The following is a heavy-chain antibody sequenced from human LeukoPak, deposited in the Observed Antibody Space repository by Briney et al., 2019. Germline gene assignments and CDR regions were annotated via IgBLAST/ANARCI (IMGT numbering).Heavy chain of an antibody. Sequence: ASVKVSCKASGYTFTGYYMHWGRQAPGQGLEWMGWINPNSGGTNYAQNFQGRVTMTRDTAISTAYMELSRLRSDDTAVYYCARDLVLMVYAMSNPPGYWGQGTLVTVSS. CDR1: GYTFTGYY. D-gene: IGHD2-8*01. J-gene: IGHJ4*02. CDR2: INPNSGGT. CDR3: ARDLVLMVYAMSNPPGY. V-gene: IGHV1-2*02.